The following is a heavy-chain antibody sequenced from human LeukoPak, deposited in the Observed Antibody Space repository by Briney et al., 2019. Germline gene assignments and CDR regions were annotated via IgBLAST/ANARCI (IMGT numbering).Heavy chain of an antibody. CDR2: IDHSGST. D-gene: IGHD6-13*01. Sequence: TSETLSLTCAVYGVSFSGYYWSWIRPPPGKGLEWVGEIDHSGSTNYNPSLKSRVTISVDTSKNQFSLKLSSVTAADTAVYYCARLDGYSSSSGGGGYWGQGTLVTVSS. CDR3: ARLDGYSSSSGGGGY. CDR1: GVSFSGYY. J-gene: IGHJ4*02. V-gene: IGHV4-34*01.